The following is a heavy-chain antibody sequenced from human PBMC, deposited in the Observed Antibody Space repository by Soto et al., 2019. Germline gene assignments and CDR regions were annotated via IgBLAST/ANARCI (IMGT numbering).Heavy chain of an antibody. Sequence: GGSLRLSCAASGFTFSSYAMSWVRQAPGKGLEWVSAISGSGGSTYYADSVKGRFTISRDNSKNTLYLQMNSLRAEDTAVYYCAKDSGSYYNLYYFDYWGQGTLVTVSS. D-gene: IGHD3-10*01. V-gene: IGHV3-23*01. CDR2: ISGSGGST. CDR1: GFTFSSYA. J-gene: IGHJ4*02. CDR3: AKDSGSYYNLYYFDY.